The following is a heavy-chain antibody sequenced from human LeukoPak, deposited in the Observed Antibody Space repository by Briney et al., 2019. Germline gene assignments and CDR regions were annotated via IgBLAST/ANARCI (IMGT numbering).Heavy chain of an antibody. D-gene: IGHD3-22*01. CDR2: VRYDGSQK. CDR3: ARDGEFYYDSSSY. V-gene: IGHV3-30*02. J-gene: IGHJ4*02. Sequence: GGSLRLSCAASGFTFSSYWMSWVRQAPGKGLDWVAFVRYDGSQKYYADSVKGRFTLSRDNSKNTLYLQMNSLRAEDTAVYYCARDGEFYYDSSSYWGQGSLVTVSS. CDR1: GFTFSSYW.